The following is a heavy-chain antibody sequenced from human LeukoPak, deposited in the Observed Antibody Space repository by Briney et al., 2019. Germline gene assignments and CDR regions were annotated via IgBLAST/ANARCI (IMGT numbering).Heavy chain of an antibody. CDR3: ARGGNYYGSGRYQYYFDY. Sequence: ASVKVSCKASGYTFTSYGISWVRQAPGQGLEWMGWISAYNGNTNYAQKFQGRVTMTTDTSTSTAYMELRSLRSDDTAVYYCARGGNYYGSGRYQYYFDYWGQGTLVTVSP. CDR2: ISAYNGNT. CDR1: GYTFTSYG. V-gene: IGHV1-18*01. J-gene: IGHJ4*02. D-gene: IGHD3-10*01.